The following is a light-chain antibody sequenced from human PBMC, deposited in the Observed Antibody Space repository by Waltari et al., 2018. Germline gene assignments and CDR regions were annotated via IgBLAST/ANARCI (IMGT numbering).Light chain of an antibody. V-gene: IGKV1-5*01. J-gene: IGKJ1*01. Sequence: IQMTQSPSTLSASVCDRVTITFRASQTISTWLAWYQHKPGQAPKLLIYDASTIQSGVPSRFSGSGSGTEFSLTISTLQPDDFATYYCQQYQTFRTFGRGTRVELK. CDR2: DAS. CDR1: QTISTW. CDR3: QQYQTFRT.